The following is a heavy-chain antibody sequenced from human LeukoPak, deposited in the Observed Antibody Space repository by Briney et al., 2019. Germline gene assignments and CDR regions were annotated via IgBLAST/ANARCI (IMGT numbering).Heavy chain of an antibody. J-gene: IGHJ4*02. Sequence: GGSLRLSCAASGYAFSSHGLTWVRQAPGKGLEWVSTINGPGDNPYCAETVKGRFTISRDNSKNTLYLQMHSLRAEDTAIYYCAKVSVCYGCYLDFWGQGTLVTVS. CDR2: INGPGDNP. CDR3: AKVSVCYGCYLDF. V-gene: IGHV3-23*01. D-gene: IGHD3-16*01. CDR1: GYAFSSHG.